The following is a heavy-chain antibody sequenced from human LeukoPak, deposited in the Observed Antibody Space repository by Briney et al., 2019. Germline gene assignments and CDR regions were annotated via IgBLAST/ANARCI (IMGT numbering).Heavy chain of an antibody. CDR2: IIPIFGTA. CDR1: GGTFSSYA. J-gene: IGHJ6*04. V-gene: IGHV1-69*13. D-gene: IGHD2-15*01. Sequence: ASVKVSCKASGGTFSSYAISWVRQAPGQGLEWMGGIIPIFGTANYAQKFQGRVTITADESTSTAYMELSSLRSEDTAVYYCARDIPQMVEHYHGMDVWGKGTTVTVSS. CDR3: ARDIPQMVEHYHGMDV.